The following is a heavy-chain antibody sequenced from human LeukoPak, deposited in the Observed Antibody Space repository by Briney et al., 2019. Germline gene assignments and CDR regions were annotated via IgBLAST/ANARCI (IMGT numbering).Heavy chain of an antibody. CDR1: GFTVSSNY. CDR3: ATHRRGLTTWYWYFDL. D-gene: IGHD4-11*01. Sequence: PGGSLRLSCAASGFTVSSNYMSWVRQAPGKGLEWVSHISMSGTYYADSVKGRFTISRDNAKKSLYLQMNRLRAEDTAVYYCATHRRGLTTWYWYFDLWGRGTLVTVSS. J-gene: IGHJ2*01. CDR2: ISMSGT. V-gene: IGHV3-11*01.